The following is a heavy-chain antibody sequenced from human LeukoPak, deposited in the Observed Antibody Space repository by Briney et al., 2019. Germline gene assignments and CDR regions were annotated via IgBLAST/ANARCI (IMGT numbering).Heavy chain of an antibody. CDR2: IRSKANSYAT. Sequence: GGSLRLSCAASGFTFSGSAMHWVRQASGKGLEWVGRIRSKANSYATAYAASVKGRFTISRDDSKNTAYLQMNSLKTEDTAVYYCTITRYSGSYYESFDPWGRGTLVTVSS. CDR1: GFTFSGSA. D-gene: IGHD1-26*01. J-gene: IGHJ5*02. CDR3: TITRYSGSYYESFDP. V-gene: IGHV3-73*01.